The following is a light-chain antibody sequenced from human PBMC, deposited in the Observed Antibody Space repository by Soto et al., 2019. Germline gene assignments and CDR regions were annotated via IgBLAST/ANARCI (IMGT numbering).Light chain of an antibody. CDR1: SSDVGGYNY. CDR3: SFYGTTTRV. Sequence: QSVLTQPASVSGSPGQSITISCTGTSSDVGGYNYVSWYQQHTGKAPKLLIYDVSNRPSGVSDRFSGSKTGNTASLTIFGLQAEDEADYYCSFYGTTTRVFGGGTKLTVL. J-gene: IGLJ3*02. V-gene: IGLV2-14*03. CDR2: DVS.